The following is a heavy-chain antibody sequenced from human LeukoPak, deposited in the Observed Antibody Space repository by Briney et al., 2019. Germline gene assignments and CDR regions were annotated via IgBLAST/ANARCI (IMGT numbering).Heavy chain of an antibody. Sequence: GGSLRLSCAASGFTFSNAWMSWVRQAPGKGLEWVGRIKSKTDGGTTDYAAPVKGRFTISRDDSKNTLYLQMNSLKTEDTAVYYCTRHDDSRLWFGESFNTPFDLWGRGTLVTVSS. J-gene: IGHJ2*01. CDR3: TRHDDSRLWFGESFNTPFDL. CDR1: GFTFSNAW. V-gene: IGHV3-15*01. CDR2: IKSKTDGGTT. D-gene: IGHD3-10*01.